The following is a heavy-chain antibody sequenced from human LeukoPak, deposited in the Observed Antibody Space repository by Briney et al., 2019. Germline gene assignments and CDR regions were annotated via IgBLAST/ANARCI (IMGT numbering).Heavy chain of an antibody. V-gene: IGHV4-39*01. J-gene: IGHJ4*02. CDR1: GVSISSISYY. CDR2: IYYSGST. Sequence: KPSETLSLTCTVSGVSISSISYYWGWIRHPPGKGLEWIGSIYYSGSTYYNPSLKSRVTISVDTSKNHFSLKLSSVTAADTAVYYCARHYDSRLFDYWGQGTLVTVSS. CDR3: ARHYDSRLFDY. D-gene: IGHD3-22*01.